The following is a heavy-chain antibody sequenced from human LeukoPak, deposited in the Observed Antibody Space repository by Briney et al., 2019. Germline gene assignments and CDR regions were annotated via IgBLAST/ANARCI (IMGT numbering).Heavy chain of an antibody. D-gene: IGHD2-15*01. CDR3: ARQRIGYCSAGSCYPTALDY. CDR1: GGSVSSYF. CDR2: MYYSGST. V-gene: IGHV4-59*08. Sequence: SETLSLTCTVSGGSVSSYFWSWIRQPPGKGLEWIGYMYYSGSTNYNPSLKSRVTISVDTSKNQFSLKLTSVTAADTAVYYCARQRIGYCSAGSCYPTALDYWGQGTLVTVSS. J-gene: IGHJ4*02.